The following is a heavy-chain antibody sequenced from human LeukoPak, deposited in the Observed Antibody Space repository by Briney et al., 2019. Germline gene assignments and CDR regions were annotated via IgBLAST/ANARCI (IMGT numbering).Heavy chain of an antibody. Sequence: GGSLRLSCAASGFTFDDYAMHWVRQAPGKGLEWVSGISWNSGSIGYADSVKGRFTISRDNAKNSLYLQMNSLRAEDTAVYYCARGTIAAAGTNWGQGTLVTVSS. CDR3: ARGTIAAAGTN. D-gene: IGHD6-13*01. CDR2: ISWNSGSI. V-gene: IGHV3-9*01. J-gene: IGHJ4*02. CDR1: GFTFDDYA.